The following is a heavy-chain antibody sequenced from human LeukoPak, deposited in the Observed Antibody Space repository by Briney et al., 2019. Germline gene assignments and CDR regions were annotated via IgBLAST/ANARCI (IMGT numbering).Heavy chain of an antibody. D-gene: IGHD3-16*02. CDR3: ARDAFVGDLPYNWFDP. V-gene: IGHV1-2*02. CDR1: GGTFSSYA. J-gene: IGHJ5*02. Sequence: ASVKVSCKASGGTFSSYAISWVRQAPGQGLEWMGWINPKSGGTNYAQKFQGRVTMTRDTSISTAYMELGSLRSDDTAVYYCARDAFVGDLPYNWFDPWGQGTLVTVSS. CDR2: INPKSGGT.